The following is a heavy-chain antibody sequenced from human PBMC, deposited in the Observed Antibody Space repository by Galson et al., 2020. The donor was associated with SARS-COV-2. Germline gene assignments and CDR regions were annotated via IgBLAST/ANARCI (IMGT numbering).Heavy chain of an antibody. V-gene: IGHV3-11*04. Sequence: GESLKISCAASGFTFSDYYMSWIRQAPGKGLEWVSYISSSGSTIYYADSVKGRFTISRDNAKNSLYLQMNSLRAEDTAVYYCARRVFGAGTWYFDYWGQGTLVTVSS. CDR2: ISSSGSTI. J-gene: IGHJ4*02. CDR1: GFTFSDYY. CDR3: ARRVFGAGTWYFDY. D-gene: IGHD6-19*01.